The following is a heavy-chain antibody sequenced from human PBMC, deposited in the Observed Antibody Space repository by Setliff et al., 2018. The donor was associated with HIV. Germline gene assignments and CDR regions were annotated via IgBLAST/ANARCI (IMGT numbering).Heavy chain of an antibody. CDR2: IYPGDSHT. V-gene: IGHV5-51*01. J-gene: IGHJ6*02. CDR1: GYSFTSYW. Sequence: GESLKISCKGSGYSFTSYWIGWVRQMPGKGLEWMGMIYPGDSHTTYSPSFQGQVTITVDKSINTAYLQWSSLKASDTAMYYCASSITVAGGRSFYYYAMDVWGQGTTVTVSS. CDR3: ASSITVAGGRSFYYYAMDV. D-gene: IGHD1-20*01.